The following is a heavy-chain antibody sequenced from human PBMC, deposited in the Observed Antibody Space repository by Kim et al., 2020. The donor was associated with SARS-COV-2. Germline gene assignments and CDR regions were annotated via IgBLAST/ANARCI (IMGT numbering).Heavy chain of an antibody. D-gene: IGHD4-17*01. Sequence: SETLSLTCTVSGGSISSYYWSWIRQPPGKGLEWIGYIYYSGSTNYNPSLKSRVTISVDTSKNQFSLKLSSVTAADTAVYYCARHGGLRWYYGMDVWGQGTTVTVSS. CDR1: GGSISSYY. CDR2: IYYSGST. V-gene: IGHV4-59*08. CDR3: ARHGGLRWYYGMDV. J-gene: IGHJ6*02.